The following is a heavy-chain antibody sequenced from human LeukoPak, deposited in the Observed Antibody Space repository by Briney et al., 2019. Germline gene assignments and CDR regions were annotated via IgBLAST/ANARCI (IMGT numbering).Heavy chain of an antibody. CDR1: GGSFSGYY. D-gene: IGHD6-13*01. J-gene: IGHJ4*02. Sequence: SETLSLTCAVYGGSFSGYYWSWIRQPPGKGLEWIGEINHSGSINYNPSLKSRVTISVDTSKNQFSLKLSSVTAADTAVYYCARGSKAAAGYYFDYWGQGTLVTVSS. CDR3: ARGSKAAAGYYFDY. V-gene: IGHV4-34*01. CDR2: INHSGSI.